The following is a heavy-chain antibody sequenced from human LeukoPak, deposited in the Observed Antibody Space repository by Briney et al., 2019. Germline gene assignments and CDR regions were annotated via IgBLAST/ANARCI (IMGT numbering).Heavy chain of an antibody. CDR1: GFTFNSYG. Sequence: GGSLRLSCAASGFTFNSYGMHWVRQAPGKGLEWVAFIRHDRSNKYYADSVKGRFTISRDDSKNTLYLQMNSLRAEDTAVYYCAKGHSGSYSTAFDIWGQGTMVTVSS. D-gene: IGHD1-26*01. J-gene: IGHJ3*02. CDR2: IRHDRSNK. V-gene: IGHV3-30*02. CDR3: AKGHSGSYSTAFDI.